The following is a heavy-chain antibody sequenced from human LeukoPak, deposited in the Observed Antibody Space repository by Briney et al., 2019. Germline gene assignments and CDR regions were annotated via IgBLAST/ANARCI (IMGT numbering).Heavy chain of an antibody. V-gene: IGHV3-23*01. CDR3: AKYSGFGDSYDS. J-gene: IGHJ4*02. CDR1: GFPFNRND. D-gene: IGHD3-10*01. Sequence: GGSLRHSCAASGFPFNRNDMSWVRQAPGKGLEWVSSISGSGDRTYYAASVKGRFTISRDTSKNTLYLEMNSLRVEDAAVYYYAKYSGFGDSYDSWGQGTLVTVSS. CDR2: ISGSGDRT.